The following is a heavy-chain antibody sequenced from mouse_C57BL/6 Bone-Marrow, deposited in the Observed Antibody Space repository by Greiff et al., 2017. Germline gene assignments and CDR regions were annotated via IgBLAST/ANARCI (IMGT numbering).Heavy chain of an antibody. Sequence: QVQLQQPGAELVKPGASVKLSCKASGYTFTNYWMHWVKQRPGQGLEWIGMMHPNGGSPDYNEKFKSEATLSVDKSSRTASMELGSLTSEDSAVYYCARSYDYDDYTMDYWGQGTSVTVSS. J-gene: IGHJ4*01. CDR3: ARSYDYDDYTMDY. V-gene: IGHV1-64*01. CDR1: GYTFTNYW. D-gene: IGHD2-4*01. CDR2: MHPNGGSP.